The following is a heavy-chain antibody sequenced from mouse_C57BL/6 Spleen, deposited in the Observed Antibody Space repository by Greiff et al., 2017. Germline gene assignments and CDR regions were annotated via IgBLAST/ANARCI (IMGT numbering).Heavy chain of an antibody. CDR2: ITPSNGGT. J-gene: IGHJ4*01. D-gene: IGHD2-3*01. CDR1: GYTFTSYW. CDR3: AREEVYDGYCDYAMDY. Sequence: QVQLQQPGTELVKPGASVKLSCKASGYTFTSYWLHWVKQRPGQGLEWIGNITPSNGGTNYNEKFKSKATLTVDKSSSTAYMQLRSLTSEDSAVDYCAREEVYDGYCDYAMDYWGQGTLVTVSS. V-gene: IGHV1-53*01.